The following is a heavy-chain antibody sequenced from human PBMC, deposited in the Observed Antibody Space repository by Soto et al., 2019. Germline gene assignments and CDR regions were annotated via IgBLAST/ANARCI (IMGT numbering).Heavy chain of an antibody. J-gene: IGHJ4*02. CDR2: ISGSGGST. CDR1: GFTFSSYA. Sequence: GGSLRLSCAASGFTFSSYAMSWVRQAPGKGLEWVSAISGSGGSTYYAYSVKGRFTISRDNSKNTLYLQMNSLRAEDTAVYYCAKGDPATTGQLYYFDYWGQGTMVTVYS. D-gene: IGHD4-17*01. V-gene: IGHV3-23*01. CDR3: AKGDPATTGQLYYFDY.